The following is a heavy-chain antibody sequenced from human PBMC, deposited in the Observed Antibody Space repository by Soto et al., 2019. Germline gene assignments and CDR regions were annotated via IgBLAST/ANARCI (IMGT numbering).Heavy chain of an antibody. J-gene: IGHJ5*02. CDR3: AREPVAGIWFDP. D-gene: IGHD6-19*01. CDR1: GGSISSGGYY. V-gene: IGHV4-31*02. CDR2: IYYSGST. Sequence: SETLSLTCTVSGGSISSGGYYWTWIRQHPGKGLEWIGYIYYSGSTYYNPSLKSRVTISVDTSKNQFSLKLSSVTAADTAVYYCAREPVAGIWFDPWGQGTLVTVSS.